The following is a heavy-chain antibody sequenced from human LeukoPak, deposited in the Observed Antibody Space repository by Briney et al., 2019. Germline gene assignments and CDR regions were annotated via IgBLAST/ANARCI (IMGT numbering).Heavy chain of an antibody. CDR3: ARDFTDSGSSLVYYYYYYMDV. CDR2: IYTSGST. D-gene: IGHD1-26*01. Sequence: KPSETLSLTCTVSGGSISSGSYYWSWIRQPAGKGLEWIGRIYTSGSTNYNPSLKSRVTISVDTSKNQFSLKLSSVTAADTAVYYCARDFTDSGSSLVYYYYYYMDVWGKGTTVTVSS. CDR1: GGSISSGSYY. V-gene: IGHV4-61*02. J-gene: IGHJ6*03.